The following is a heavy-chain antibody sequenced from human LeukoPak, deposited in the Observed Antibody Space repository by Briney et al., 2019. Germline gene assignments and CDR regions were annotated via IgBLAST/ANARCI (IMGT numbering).Heavy chain of an antibody. Sequence: PGGSLRLSCAASGFTFDDYGMSWVRQAPGKGLEWVSGINWNGDRTGYADSVKGRFTISRDNAKYSLYLQMNSLRAEDTALYYCARDGGYSSGWYYFDYWGQGTLVTVSS. CDR3: ARDGGYSSGWYYFDY. V-gene: IGHV3-20*04. D-gene: IGHD6-19*01. CDR2: INWNGDRT. J-gene: IGHJ4*02. CDR1: GFTFDDYG.